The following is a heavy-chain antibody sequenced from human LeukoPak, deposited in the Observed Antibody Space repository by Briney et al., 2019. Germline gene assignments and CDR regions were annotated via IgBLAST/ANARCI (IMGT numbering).Heavy chain of an antibody. Sequence: PGGSLRLSCAASGFTFNSYTMTWVRQAPGKGLEWVANIKQDGSEKYYVDSVKGRFTISRDNAKNSLYLQMNSLRAEDTAVYYCAGLPAYYYDTSGFYFDYWGQGTLVTVSS. CDR3: AGLPAYYYDTSGFYFDY. CDR1: GFTFNSYT. CDR2: IKQDGSEK. J-gene: IGHJ4*02. V-gene: IGHV3-7*01. D-gene: IGHD3-22*01.